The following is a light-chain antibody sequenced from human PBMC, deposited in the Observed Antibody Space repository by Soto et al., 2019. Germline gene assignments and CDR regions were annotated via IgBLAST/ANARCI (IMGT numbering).Light chain of an antibody. J-gene: IGKJ1*01. Sequence: EIVLTQSPGTLSLSPGERATLSCRASQSVSSSYLAWYQQKPGQAPRLLIYGASSRATGIPDRFSGSWSGTDFTFTISRLEPEDFAVYYCQQYGSSSWTFGQGTKVDIK. V-gene: IGKV3-20*01. CDR1: QSVSSSY. CDR2: GAS. CDR3: QQYGSSSWT.